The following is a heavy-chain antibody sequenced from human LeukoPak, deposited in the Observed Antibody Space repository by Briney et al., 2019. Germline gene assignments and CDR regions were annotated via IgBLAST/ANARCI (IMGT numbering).Heavy chain of an antibody. V-gene: IGHV1-69*05. CDR2: IIPIFGTA. J-gene: IGHJ4*02. CDR3: ARGVWFGELSYEYYFDY. CDR1: GGTFSSYA. Sequence: SVKVSCKVSGGTFSSYAISWVRQAPGQGLEWMGGIIPIFGTANYAQKFQGRVTITTDESTSTAYMELSSLRSEDTAVYYCARGVWFGELSYEYYFDYWGQGTLVTVSS. D-gene: IGHD3-10*01.